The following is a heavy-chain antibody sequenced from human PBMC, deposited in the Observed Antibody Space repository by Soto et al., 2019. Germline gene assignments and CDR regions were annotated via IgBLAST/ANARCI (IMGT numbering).Heavy chain of an antibody. CDR3: ARLGYCSGGSCYAGVYYYYGMDV. CDR2: IYYSGST. CDR1: GGSISSGGYY. D-gene: IGHD2-15*01. J-gene: IGHJ6*02. Sequence: SETLSLTCTVSGGSISSGGYYWSWIRQHPGKGLEWIGYIYYSGSTYYNPSLKSRVTISVDTSKNQFSLKLSSVTAADTAVYYCARLGYCSGGSCYAGVYYYYGMDVWGQGTTVTVSS. V-gene: IGHV4-31*03.